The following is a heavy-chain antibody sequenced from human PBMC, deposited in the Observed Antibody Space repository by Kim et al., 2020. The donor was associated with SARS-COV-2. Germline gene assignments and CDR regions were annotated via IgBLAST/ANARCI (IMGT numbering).Heavy chain of an antibody. CDR3: ASAHNDYSNCATFDY. Sequence: PARKSRVTISVDTSKTQFSLKLSSVTAADTAVYYCASAHNDYSNCATFDYWGQGTLVTVSS. J-gene: IGHJ4*02. V-gene: IGHV4-31*02. D-gene: IGHD4-4*01.